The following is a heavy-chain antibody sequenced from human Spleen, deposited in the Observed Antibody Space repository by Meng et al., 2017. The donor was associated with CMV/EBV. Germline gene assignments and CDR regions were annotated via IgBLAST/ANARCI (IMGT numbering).Heavy chain of an antibody. CDR3: ARDGSLDY. J-gene: IGHJ4*02. CDR2: IDPNSGGT. CDR1: GYTFSGFY. D-gene: IGHD1-26*01. Sequence: KVSCKASGYTFSGFYMHWVRQAPGQGLEWMGWIDPNSGGTNYAQKFQGRVTMTRDTSISTAYMELSRLRSDDTAVYYCARDGSLDYWGQGTLVTVSS. V-gene: IGHV1-2*02.